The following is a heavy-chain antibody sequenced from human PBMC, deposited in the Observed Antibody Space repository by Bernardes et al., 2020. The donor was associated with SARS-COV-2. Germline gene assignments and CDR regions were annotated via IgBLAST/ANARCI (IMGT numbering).Heavy chain of an antibody. V-gene: IGHV1-2*02. CDR3: ARTSNWYLEYYFDL. CDR2: INPNGQGT. D-gene: IGHD6-13*01. CDR1: GYTFTGYY. Sequence: ASVKVSCKASGYTFTGYYLHWIRQAPGQGLEWMGWINPNGQGTDYAQKFQGRVTMTKDTSISTAYMELTSLRSDDTAMYYCARTSNWYLEYYFDLWGQGTLVTVSS. J-gene: IGHJ4*02.